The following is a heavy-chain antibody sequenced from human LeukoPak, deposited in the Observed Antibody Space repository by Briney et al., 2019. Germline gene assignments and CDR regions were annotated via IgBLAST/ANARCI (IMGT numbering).Heavy chain of an antibody. CDR1: GGSRSSGDYY. CDR2: IYYSGST. CDR3: ATRNIGASSNPDH. Sequence: SQTLSFTCTVSGGSRSSGDYYWRWIRQHPGKGLEWIGYIYYSGSTYYNPSLESRVTISVDTSKNQFSLILSSVTAADTAVYYCATRNIGASSNPDHWGRGTLVTVSS. D-gene: IGHD4-23*01. V-gene: IGHV4-31*03. J-gene: IGHJ5*02.